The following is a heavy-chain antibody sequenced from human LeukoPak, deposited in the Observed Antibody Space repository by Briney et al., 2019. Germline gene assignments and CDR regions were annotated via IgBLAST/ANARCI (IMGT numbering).Heavy chain of an antibody. Sequence: SETLSLTCTVSGGSISSYYWSWIRQPAGKGPEWIGRIYTSGSTNYNPSLKSRVTMSVDTSKNQFSLKLSSVTAADTAVYYCARDSPREWELPDAFDIWGQGTMVTVS. CDR1: GGSISSYY. D-gene: IGHD1-26*01. J-gene: IGHJ3*02. CDR3: ARDSPREWELPDAFDI. V-gene: IGHV4-4*07. CDR2: IYTSGST.